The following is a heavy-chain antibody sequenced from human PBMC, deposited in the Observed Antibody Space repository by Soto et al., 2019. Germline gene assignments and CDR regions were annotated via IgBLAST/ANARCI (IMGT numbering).Heavy chain of an antibody. V-gene: IGHV4-31*03. CDR3: ARCSLVVVPAPGFDP. CDR1: GGSISSGGYY. CDR2: IYYSGTT. J-gene: IGHJ5*02. Sequence: TLSLTCTVSGGSISSGGYYWSWIRQHPGKGLEWIGYIYYSGTTYYNPSLKSRVTISVDTSKNQFSLKLSSVSAEDTALYYCARCSLVVVPAPGFDPWGRGTLVTVSS. D-gene: IGHD2-2*01.